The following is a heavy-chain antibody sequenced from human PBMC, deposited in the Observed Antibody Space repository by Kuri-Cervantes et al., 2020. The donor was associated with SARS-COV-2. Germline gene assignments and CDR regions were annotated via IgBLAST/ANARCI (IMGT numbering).Heavy chain of an antibody. CDR2: ISSNGGST. Sequence: LSLTCAASGFTFSSYAMHWVRQAPGKGLKYVSAISSNGGSTYYADSVKGRFTISRDNSKNTLYLQMNSLRVEDTAVYYCANSLLLSLDYWGQGTLVTVSS. D-gene: IGHD1-26*01. J-gene: IGHJ4*02. CDR1: GFTFSSYA. CDR3: ANSLLLSLDY. V-gene: IGHV3-64*04.